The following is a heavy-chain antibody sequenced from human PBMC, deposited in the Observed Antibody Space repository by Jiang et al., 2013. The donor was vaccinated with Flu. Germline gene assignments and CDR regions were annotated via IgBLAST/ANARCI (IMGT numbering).Heavy chain of an antibody. J-gene: IGHJ5*02. CDR1: GGSIRGSYY. V-gene: IGHV4-59*08. D-gene: IGHD5-12*01. CDR2: IFHSGRT. CDR3: VRMGYSGYDLTYFDP. Sequence: LLKPSETLSLTCSVSGGSIRGSYYWSWIRQPPGKRLEWIGYIFHSGRTKYNPSLASRVTVSADTAKNQLSLQLTSVTAADTAVYYCVRMGYSGYDLTYFDPWGQGRPGHRLL.